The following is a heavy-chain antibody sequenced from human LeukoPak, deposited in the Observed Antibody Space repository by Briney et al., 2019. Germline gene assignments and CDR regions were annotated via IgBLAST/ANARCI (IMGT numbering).Heavy chain of an antibody. CDR2: IKQDGNEK. D-gene: IGHD1-26*01. J-gene: IGHJ4*02. CDR3: ARLMGERSLFDY. Sequence: GGSLRLSCAASGFXFSSCWITWVRQAPGKGLEWVANIKQDGNEKYYVDSVKGRFSISRDNAKNSVYLQMNSLRAEDTAVYYCARLMGERSLFDYWGQGVLVTVSS. V-gene: IGHV3-7*02. CDR1: GFXFSSCW.